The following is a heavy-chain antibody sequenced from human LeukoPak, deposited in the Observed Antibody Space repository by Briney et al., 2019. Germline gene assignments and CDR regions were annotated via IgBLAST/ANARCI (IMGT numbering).Heavy chain of an antibody. D-gene: IGHD6-13*01. V-gene: IGHV3-23*01. J-gene: IGHJ4*02. CDR1: GFTFSSYA. CDR3: AKGTGTAQQLTFDY. Sequence: GGSLRLSCAASGFTFSSYAMSWVRQAPGKGLEWVSAISDSGGNTYYADSVKGRFTISRDNSKNTLYLQMNSLRAEDTAVYYCAKGTGTAQQLTFDYWGQGTLVTVSS. CDR2: ISDSGGNT.